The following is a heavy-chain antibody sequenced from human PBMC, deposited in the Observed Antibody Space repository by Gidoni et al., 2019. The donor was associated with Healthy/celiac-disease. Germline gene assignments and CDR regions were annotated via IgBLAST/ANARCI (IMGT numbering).Heavy chain of an antibody. J-gene: IGHJ4*02. V-gene: IGHV1-69*01. CDR3: ARQIDQYNWNHVALLY. CDR2: IIPIFGTA. CDR1: GGTVSSHP. D-gene: IGHD1-20*01. Sequence: QVQLVQSGAEGKKPGSSVKVPCKASGGTVSSHPIRWVRPAPGQGLEWMGGIIPIFGTANYAPTFQCRVTITADEATSTAYMELSSLRSEDTAVSFCARQIDQYNWNHVALLYWGQGTLVTVSS.